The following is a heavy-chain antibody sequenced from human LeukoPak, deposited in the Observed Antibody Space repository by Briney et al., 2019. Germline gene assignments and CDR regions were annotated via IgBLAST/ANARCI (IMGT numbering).Heavy chain of an antibody. V-gene: IGHV3-48*04. Sequence: GGSLRLSCAASGFTFSSYSMNWVRQAPGKGLEWVSYISSSSSTIYYADSVKVRFTISRDNAKNTLYLQMNSLRAEDTAVYYCARDVRYGSVDWGQGTLATVSS. CDR1: GFTFSSYS. CDR3: ARDVRYGSVD. D-gene: IGHD6-19*01. CDR2: ISSSSSTI. J-gene: IGHJ4*02.